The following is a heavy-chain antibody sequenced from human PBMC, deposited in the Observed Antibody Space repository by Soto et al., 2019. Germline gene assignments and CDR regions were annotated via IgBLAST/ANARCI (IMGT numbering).Heavy chain of an antibody. D-gene: IGHD6-13*01. J-gene: IGHJ3*02. CDR2: ISYDGSNK. CDR1: GFTFSSYG. CDR3: AKLSVGRAQYSSSWYPQDAFDI. V-gene: IGHV3-30*18. Sequence: GGSLRLSCAASGFTFSSYGMHWVRQAPGKGLEWVAVISYDGSNKYYADSVKGRFTISRDNSKNTLYLQVNSLRAEDTAVYYCAKLSVGRAQYSSSWYPQDAFDIWGQGTMVTVSS.